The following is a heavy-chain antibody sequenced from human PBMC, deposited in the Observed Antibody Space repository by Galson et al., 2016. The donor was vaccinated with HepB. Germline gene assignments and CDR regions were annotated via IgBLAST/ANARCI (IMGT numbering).Heavy chain of an antibody. CDR1: GHTLTQLS. D-gene: IGHD3-3*01. V-gene: IGHV1-24*01. Sequence: SVKVSCKVSGHTLTQLSIHWVRQAPGKGLEWMGGFDPEEGEVLYAQQFQGRVTMTEDTSTDTAYMELSSLRSQETAVYYCTTGWVRFLEGLGRDDVCGQGTTVTV. CDR3: TTGWVRFLEGLGRDDV. J-gene: IGHJ6*02. CDR2: FDPEEGEV.